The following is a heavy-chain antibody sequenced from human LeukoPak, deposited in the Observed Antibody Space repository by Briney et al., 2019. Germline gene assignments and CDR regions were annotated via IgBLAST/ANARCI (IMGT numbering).Heavy chain of an antibody. Sequence: ASVKVSRKVSSYSLTELSMHWVRQAPGKGLEWMGGLDPEDGKTIYAQRLQGRVTMTEDTSTDTAYMQLRSLISEDSAVYYCATNLGIAVAGGAFDLWGQGTVVTVSS. J-gene: IGHJ3*01. CDR1: SYSLTELS. CDR2: LDPEDGKT. D-gene: IGHD6-19*01. CDR3: ATNLGIAVAGGAFDL. V-gene: IGHV1-24*01.